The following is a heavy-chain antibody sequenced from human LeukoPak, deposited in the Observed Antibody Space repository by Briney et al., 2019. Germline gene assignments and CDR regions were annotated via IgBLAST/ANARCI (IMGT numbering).Heavy chain of an antibody. D-gene: IGHD6-13*01. J-gene: IGHJ6*02. CDR1: GGSISIYY. V-gene: IGHV4-59*01. CDR2: IYYRWST. Sequence: SETLSLTCTVSGGSISIYYWSWIRQPPGKGREWIGYIYYRWSTNYSPSLKSRVIISVDKSKKQFSLKLSYVTAEATAVYYCAGDFQSGSSSWYPYYDFYGMDVWGQGTTVTVSS. CDR3: AGDFQSGSSSWYPYYDFYGMDV.